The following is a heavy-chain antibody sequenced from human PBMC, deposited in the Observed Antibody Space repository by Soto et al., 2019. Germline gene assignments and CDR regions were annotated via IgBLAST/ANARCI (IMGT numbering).Heavy chain of an antibody. D-gene: IGHD6-19*01. CDR1: GFTFSSYG. V-gene: IGHV3-33*01. J-gene: IGHJ4*02. CDR2: MWYDGSNK. Sequence: QVQLVESGGGVVQPGRSLRLSCAASGFTFSSYGMHWVRQAPGKGLEWVAFMWYDGSNKYYADYVKGRFTISRDNSKNALYLQMNSLRAEDTAVYYCAREGGSGPDYWGQGTLVTVS. CDR3: AREGGSGPDY.